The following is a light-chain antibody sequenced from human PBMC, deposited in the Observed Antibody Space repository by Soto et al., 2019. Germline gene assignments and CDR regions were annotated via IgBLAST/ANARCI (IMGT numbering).Light chain of an antibody. CDR1: QSLVYSGGNTY. Sequence: DVVMTQSPLSLPVTLGQPASISCRSGQSLVYSGGNTYLNWFQQRPGQSPRRLFYWDSGVPDRFSGSGSGTDFTLKISRVEAEDVGVYYCLQGTHWPPNTFGQGTKLEIK. J-gene: IGKJ2*01. V-gene: IGKV2D-30*01. CDR3: LQGTHWPPNT.